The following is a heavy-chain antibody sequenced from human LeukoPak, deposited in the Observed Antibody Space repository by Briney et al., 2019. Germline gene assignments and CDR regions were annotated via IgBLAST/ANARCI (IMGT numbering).Heavy chain of an antibody. V-gene: IGHV1-69*04. CDR2: IIPILGIA. CDR3: ARDVWYYYDSSGYDRVVDY. D-gene: IGHD3-22*01. J-gene: IGHJ4*02. CDR1: GYTFTSYY. Sequence: ASVKVSCKASGYTFTSYYMHWVRQAPGQGLEWMGRIIPILGIANYAQKFQGRVTITADKSTSTAYMELSSLRSEDTAVYYCARDVWYYYDSSGYDRVVDYWGQGTLVTVSS.